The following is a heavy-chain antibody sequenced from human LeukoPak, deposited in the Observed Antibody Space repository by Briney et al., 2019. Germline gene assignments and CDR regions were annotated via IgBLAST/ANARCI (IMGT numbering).Heavy chain of an antibody. CDR2: ISAYNGNT. D-gene: IGHD1-26*01. Sequence: GASVKVSCKASGYTFTSYYMHWVRQAPGQGLEWMGWISAYNGNTNYAQKLQGRVTMTTDTSTSTAYMELRSLRSDDTAVYYCARDSGSYYGENFDYWGQGTLVTVSS. J-gene: IGHJ4*02. V-gene: IGHV1-18*04. CDR3: ARDSGSYYGENFDY. CDR1: GYTFTSYY.